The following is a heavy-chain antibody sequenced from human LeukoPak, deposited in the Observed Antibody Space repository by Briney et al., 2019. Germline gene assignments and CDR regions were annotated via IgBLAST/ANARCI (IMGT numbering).Heavy chain of an antibody. J-gene: IGHJ3*02. Sequence: PSETLSLTCTVSGGSLSSSSYYWGWIRQPPGRGLEWIGSIYYIESIYYNPSLKSRDSISVDTTKNQFSLKLSSVTAANTAVYYCARRTRTWMQQLVPDAFDIWGQGTMVTVSS. CDR1: GGSLSSSSYY. CDR3: ARRTRTWMQQLVPDAFDI. V-gene: IGHV4-39*01. D-gene: IGHD6-13*01. CDR2: IYYIESI.